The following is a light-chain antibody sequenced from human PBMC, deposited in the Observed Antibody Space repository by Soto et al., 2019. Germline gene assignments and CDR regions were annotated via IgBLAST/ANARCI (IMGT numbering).Light chain of an antibody. CDR2: AAT. J-gene: IGKJ2*01. Sequence: DIQMTQSPPSLSASVGDRVTITCRASQTISTYLNWYQQKPGKAPKLLIYAATTLQSGVPSRFSGSGSRTDFTLTIGSLQPEDFATYYCQQSHGIPYTFGQGTKLESK. CDR3: QQSHGIPYT. CDR1: QTISTY. V-gene: IGKV1-39*01.